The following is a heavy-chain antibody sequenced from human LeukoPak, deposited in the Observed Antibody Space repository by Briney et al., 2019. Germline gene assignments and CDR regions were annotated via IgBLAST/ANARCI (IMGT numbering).Heavy chain of an antibody. CDR2: ISYDGSNK. CDR3: AKEGRRNYLDY. V-gene: IGHV3-30*18. CDR1: GFTSSSYG. Sequence: GGPLRLSCAASGFTSSSYGMHWARQAPGKGREGVAVISYDGSNKYYADSVKGRFTISRDNSKNTLYLQMNSLRAEDTAVYYCAKEGRRNYLDYWGQGTLVTVSS. J-gene: IGHJ4*02.